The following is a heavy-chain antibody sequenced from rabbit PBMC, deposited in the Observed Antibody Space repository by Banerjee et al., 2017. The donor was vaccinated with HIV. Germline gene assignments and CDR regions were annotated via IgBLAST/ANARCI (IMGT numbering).Heavy chain of an antibody. V-gene: IGHV1S40*01. CDR2: IYAGSGGDT. CDR3: ARGSAAMTMLITGYYLGL. CDR1: GFSFSSNYY. D-gene: IGHD2-1*01. J-gene: IGHJ4*01. Sequence: QSLEESGGDLVKPGASLTLTCTASGFSFSSNYYMCWVRQAPGKGLEWIACIYAGSGGDTAYASWAKGRFTISKTSSTTVTLQMTSLTVADTATYFCARGSAAMTMLITGYYLGLWGQGTLVTVS.